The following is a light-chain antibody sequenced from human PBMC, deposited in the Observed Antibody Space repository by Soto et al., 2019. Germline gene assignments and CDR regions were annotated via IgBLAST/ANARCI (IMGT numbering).Light chain of an antibody. CDR1: QSISSW. J-gene: IGKJ1*01. V-gene: IGKV1-5*03. CDR2: KAS. Sequence: DIQMTQSPSTLSASVGDRVTITCRARQSISSWLAWYQQKPGKAPKLLIYKASSLESGVPSRFSGSGSVTEFTLTISSLQPDYLATYYCQPYNSYPWTFGQGTKVEIK. CDR3: QPYNSYPWT.